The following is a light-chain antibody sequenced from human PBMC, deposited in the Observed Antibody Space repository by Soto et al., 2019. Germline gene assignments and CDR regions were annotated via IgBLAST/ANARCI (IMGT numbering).Light chain of an antibody. Sequence: IQLTQSPSSLSASVGDRVTITCRASQGISSFLGWYQQKPGKAPKLLIYAASTLQSGVPSRFSGSGSGTDFTLTISSLQSEDFAVYYCQQYNNWPLLTFGGGTKVDI. CDR3: QQYNNWPLLT. CDR2: AAS. CDR1: QGISSF. J-gene: IGKJ4*01. V-gene: IGKV1-9*01.